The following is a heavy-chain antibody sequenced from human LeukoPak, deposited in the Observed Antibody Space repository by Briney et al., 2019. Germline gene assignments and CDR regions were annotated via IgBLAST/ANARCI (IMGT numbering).Heavy chain of an antibody. D-gene: IGHD6-19*01. CDR1: GFTFDYSA. Sequence: PGGSLRLSCAPSGFTFDYSAMTWVRQAPGKGLGWVANIDHDGSVKYYVDSVKGRFTNSRDNAKNSLSLQMNSLRAEDTAVYYCARDLSSLAPSFDNWGQGTLVTVSS. CDR2: IDHDGSVK. J-gene: IGHJ4*02. CDR3: ARDLSSLAPSFDN. V-gene: IGHV3-7*04.